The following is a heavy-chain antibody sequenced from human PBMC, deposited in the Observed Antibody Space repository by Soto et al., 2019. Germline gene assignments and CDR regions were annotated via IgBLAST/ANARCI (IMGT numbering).Heavy chain of an antibody. CDR1: GGSISSYY. J-gene: IGHJ4*02. D-gene: IGHD3-9*01. Sequence: SETLSLTCTVSGGSISSYYWSWIRQPPGKGLEWIGYIYYSGSTNYNPSIKSRVTISVDTSKNQFSLKLSSVTAADTAVYYCARGRSYYDILTGYSASVAYFDYWGQGTLVTVSS. V-gene: IGHV4-59*01. CDR3: ARGRSYYDILTGYSASVAYFDY. CDR2: IYYSGST.